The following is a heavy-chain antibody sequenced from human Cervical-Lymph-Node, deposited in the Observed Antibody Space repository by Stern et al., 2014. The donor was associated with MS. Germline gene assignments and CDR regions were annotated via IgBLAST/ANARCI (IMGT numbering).Heavy chain of an antibody. V-gene: IGHV1-46*01. CDR3: TRAVGGVGRE. CDR2: INPNGSVT. D-gene: IGHD3-16*01. Sequence: MQLVESGPEVKKPGASVMVSCKTSGYTFTNYYIHWVRQAPGQGLEWMGIINPNGSVTASAQKFQGRLTMTRDPSTTTFYMRLITLTSEDTAMYYCTRAVGGVGREWGQGTLVVVSS. J-gene: IGHJ4*02. CDR1: GYTFTNYY.